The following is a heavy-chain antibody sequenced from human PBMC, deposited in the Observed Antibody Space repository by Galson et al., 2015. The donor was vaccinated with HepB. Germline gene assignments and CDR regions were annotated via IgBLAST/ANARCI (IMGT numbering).Heavy chain of an antibody. Sequence: SVKVSCKVSGYTLTELSMHWVRQAPGKGLEWMGGFDPEDGETIYAQKFQGRVTMTEDTSTDTAYMELSSLRSEDTAVYYCARSMITMVRGVNFPFDPWGQGTLVTVSS. J-gene: IGHJ5*02. CDR3: ARSMITMVRGVNFPFDP. D-gene: IGHD3-10*01. CDR1: GYTLTELS. V-gene: IGHV1-24*01. CDR2: FDPEDGET.